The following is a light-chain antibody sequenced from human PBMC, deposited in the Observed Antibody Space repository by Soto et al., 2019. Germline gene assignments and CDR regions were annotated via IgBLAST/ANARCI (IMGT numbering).Light chain of an antibody. J-gene: IGLJ2*01. CDR2: ENN. CDR1: SSNIGNNY. V-gene: IGLV1-51*02. Sequence: QSVLTQPHSVSAAPGQRVTIACSGSSSNIGNNYVSWYQHLPGTAPKLLMYENNKRPSGIPDRFSGSKSGKSATLGITGLQTGDEADYYCGTWDNSLSVVVFGGGTKLTVL. CDR3: GTWDNSLSVVV.